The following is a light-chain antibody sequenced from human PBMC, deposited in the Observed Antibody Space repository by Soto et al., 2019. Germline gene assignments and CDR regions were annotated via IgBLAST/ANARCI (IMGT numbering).Light chain of an antibody. J-gene: IGLJ2*01. CDR3: AAWDDSLNGPL. CDR2: SNN. Sequence: QSVLTQPPSASGTPGQRVTLSCSGSSSNIGSNTVNWYQQLPGTAPKLLMYSNNQRPSGVPDRFSGSKSGTSASLAISGLQSEDEADYYCAAWDDSLNGPLFGGGTKLTVL. V-gene: IGLV1-44*01. CDR1: SSNIGSNT.